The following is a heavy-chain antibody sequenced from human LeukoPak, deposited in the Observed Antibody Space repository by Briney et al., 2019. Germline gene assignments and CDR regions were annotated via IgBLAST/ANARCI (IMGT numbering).Heavy chain of an antibody. V-gene: IGHV3-21*01. J-gene: IGHJ3*02. CDR3: ARGYGLTYYYDSSGYFDAFDI. Sequence: PGGSLRLSCAASGFTFSSYSMNWVRQAPGKGLEWVSSISSSSSYIYYADSVKGRFTISRDNAKNSLYLQMNSLRAEDTAVYYCARGYGLTYYYDSSGYFDAFDIWGQGTMVTVSS. CDR1: GFTFSSYS. D-gene: IGHD3-22*01. CDR2: ISSSSSYI.